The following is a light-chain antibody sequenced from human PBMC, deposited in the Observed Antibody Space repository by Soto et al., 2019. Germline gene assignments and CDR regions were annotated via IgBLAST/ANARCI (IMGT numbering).Light chain of an antibody. Sequence: TRSPATLPLSPLERPTLSCRASQSVSSYLAWYQQKPGQAPRLLIYDASNRATGIPDRFSGGGSGTDFTLTISRVEPEDFALYICQQYDGSPITFGQGTRLEIK. CDR2: DAS. V-gene: IGKV3-20*01. J-gene: IGKJ5*01. CDR1: QSVSSY. CDR3: QQYDGSPIT.